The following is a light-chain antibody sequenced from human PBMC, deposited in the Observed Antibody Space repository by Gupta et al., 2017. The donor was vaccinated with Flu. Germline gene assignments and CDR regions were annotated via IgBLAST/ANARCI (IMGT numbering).Light chain of an antibody. Sequence: SGSIANNFVQWYQQRPGISPTTVIYEDNRRPSGVPDRFSGSVDSSSNSASLTISGLKTEDEADYYCQSYDSTNRWVFGGGTKLTVL. CDR1: SGSIANNF. V-gene: IGLV6-57*01. CDR2: EDN. CDR3: QSYDSTNRWV. J-gene: IGLJ3*02.